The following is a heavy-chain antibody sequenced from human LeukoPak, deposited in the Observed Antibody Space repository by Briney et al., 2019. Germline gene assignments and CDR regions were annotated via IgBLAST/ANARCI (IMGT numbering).Heavy chain of an antibody. D-gene: IGHD2-2*01. CDR1: GYTFTGYY. CDR2: INPNSGGT. V-gene: IGHV1-2*02. J-gene: IGHJ4*02. Sequence: VKVSCKASGYTFTGYYMHWVRQAPGQGLEWMGWINPNSGGTNYAQKFQGRVTMTRDTSISTAYMELSRLRSDDTAVYYCAREGYCISTTCSSFDYWGQGTLVTVSS. CDR3: AREGYCISTTCSSFDY.